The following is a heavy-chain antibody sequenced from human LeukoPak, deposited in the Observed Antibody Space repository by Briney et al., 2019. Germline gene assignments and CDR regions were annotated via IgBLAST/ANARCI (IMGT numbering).Heavy chain of an antibody. Sequence: GGSLRLSCAASGFTFSSYSMNWVRQAPGKGLEWVSSISSSSSYIYYADSVKGRFTVSRDNAKNSLYLQMNSLRAEDTAVYYCARDEGSPSLWPDYYYYYGMDVWGQGTTVTVSS. D-gene: IGHD3-16*01. V-gene: IGHV3-21*01. J-gene: IGHJ6*02. CDR3: ARDEGSPSLWPDYYYYYGMDV. CDR2: ISSSSSYI. CDR1: GFTFSSYS.